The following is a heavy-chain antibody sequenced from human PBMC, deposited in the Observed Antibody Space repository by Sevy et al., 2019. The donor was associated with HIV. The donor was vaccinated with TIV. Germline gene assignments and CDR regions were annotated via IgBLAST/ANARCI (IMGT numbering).Heavy chain of an antibody. CDR1: GFTVSNTY. CDR2: IYSSGGT. J-gene: IGHJ4*02. V-gene: IGHV3-53*01. CDR3: VRGLLFSSSWSVH. Sequence: GGSLRLSCAASGFTVSNTYMSWVRQAPGKGLEWVSVIYSSGGTSYADSVKGRFTISRDNSKNTLYFEMNSLRAEDTAVYYCVRGLLFSSSWSVHWGQGTLVTVSS. D-gene: IGHD3-22*01.